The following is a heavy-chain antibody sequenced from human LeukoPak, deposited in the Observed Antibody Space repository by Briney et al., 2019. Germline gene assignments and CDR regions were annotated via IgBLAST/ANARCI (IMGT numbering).Heavy chain of an antibody. CDR3: AISYSSSWYGLEYFQH. CDR2: VYYSGST. J-gene: IGHJ1*01. Sequence: PSETLSLTCTASGGSISKYYWNWIRQPPGKGLEWMAYVYYSGSTNYSPSLKSRVTVSVDTSKNQFSLKLRPVTAADTAMYYCAISYSSSWYGLEYFQHWGQGTLVTVSS. V-gene: IGHV4-59*01. D-gene: IGHD6-13*01. CDR1: GGSISKYY.